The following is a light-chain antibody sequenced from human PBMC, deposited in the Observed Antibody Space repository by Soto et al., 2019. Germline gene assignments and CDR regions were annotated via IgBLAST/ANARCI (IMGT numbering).Light chain of an antibody. CDR1: SSDVGAYNY. CDR2: EVT. J-gene: IGLJ3*02. V-gene: IGLV2-14*01. CDR3: SSYTTTNTLWV. Sequence: QSALTQPASVSGSPGQSITISCTGTSSDVGAYNYVSWYQQHPGKAPKLIISEVTDRPSGVSNRFSGSKSGNTASLTISGLQAEDEADYFCSSYTTTNTLWVFGGGTKLTV.